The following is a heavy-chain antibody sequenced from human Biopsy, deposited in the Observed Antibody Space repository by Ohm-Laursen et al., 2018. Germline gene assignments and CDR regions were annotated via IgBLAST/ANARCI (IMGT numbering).Heavy chain of an antibody. CDR1: GGSISGYY. Sequence: SETLSHTCTVSGGSISGYYWSWIRQTPGKGLEWIGEINHSGRTNYNPSLKSRVTISVDTSKNQFSLKVRSVTAADTAVYYCVRGVDYYDPYHYYALDVWGQGTAVTVSS. V-gene: IGHV4-34*01. CDR3: VRGVDYYDPYHYYALDV. D-gene: IGHD3-22*01. CDR2: INHSGRT. J-gene: IGHJ6*02.